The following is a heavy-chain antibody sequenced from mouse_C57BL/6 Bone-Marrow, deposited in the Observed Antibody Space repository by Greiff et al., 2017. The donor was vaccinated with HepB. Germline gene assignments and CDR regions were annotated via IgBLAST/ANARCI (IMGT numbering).Heavy chain of an antibody. D-gene: IGHD3-2*02. Sequence: QVQLKESGAELVRPGASVKLSCKASGYTFTDYYINWVKQRPGQGLEWIARIYPGSGNTYYNEKFKGKATLTAEKSSSTAYMQLSSLTSEDSAVYFCARDSSGQAWFAYWGQGTLVTVSA. J-gene: IGHJ3*01. CDR2: IYPGSGNT. CDR3: ARDSSGQAWFAY. CDR1: GYTFTDYY. V-gene: IGHV1-76*01.